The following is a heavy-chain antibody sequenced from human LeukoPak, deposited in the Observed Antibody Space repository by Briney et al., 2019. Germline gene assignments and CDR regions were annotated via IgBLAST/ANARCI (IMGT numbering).Heavy chain of an antibody. CDR1: GFTFSSYG. CDR3: ARRDGDNDRGFDY. D-gene: IGHD4-23*01. CDR2: TSYDGSNK. Sequence: GGTLRLSCAASGFTFSSYGIHWVRQAPGKGLEWMAATSYDGSNKHYAASVKGRFITSRDNPKNTVYLQMDSLRAEDTAVYYCARRDGDNDRGFDYWGQGTLVTVSS. J-gene: IGHJ4*02. V-gene: IGHV3-30*03.